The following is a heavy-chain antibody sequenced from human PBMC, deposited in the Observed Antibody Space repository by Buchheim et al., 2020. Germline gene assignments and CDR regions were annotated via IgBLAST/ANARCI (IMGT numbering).Heavy chain of an antibody. J-gene: IGHJ4*02. Sequence: EVQLVESGGGLVQPGGSLRLSCAASGFTFSSYSMNWVRQAPGKGLEWVSYISSSSSTIYYADSVKGRFTISRDNTKNSLYLQMNSLRAEDTAVYYCARDLKGGSYPDFDYWGQGTL. V-gene: IGHV3-48*01. CDR3: ARDLKGGSYPDFDY. D-gene: IGHD1-26*01. CDR2: ISSSSSTI. CDR1: GFTFSSYS.